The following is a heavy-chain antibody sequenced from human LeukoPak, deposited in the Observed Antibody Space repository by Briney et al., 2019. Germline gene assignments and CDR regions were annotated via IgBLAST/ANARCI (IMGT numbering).Heavy chain of an antibody. CDR1: GFTFSDHY. CDR3: ARGDYGGDYFDY. Sequence: GGSLRLSCEVSGFTFSDHYMSWIRQAPGKRLEWVSYISSGSSYTNYADSVEGRFTISRDNAKNSLYLQMNSLRAEDTAVYYCARGDYGGDYFDYWGQGTLVTVSS. V-gene: IGHV3-11*05. CDR2: ISSGSSYT. J-gene: IGHJ4*02. D-gene: IGHD4-23*01.